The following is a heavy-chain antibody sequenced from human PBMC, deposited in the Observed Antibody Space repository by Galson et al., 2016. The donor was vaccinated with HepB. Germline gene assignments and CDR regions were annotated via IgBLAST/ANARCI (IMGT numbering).Heavy chain of an antibody. CDR1: GFTFSRYD. D-gene: IGHD1-14*01. CDR2: IGTAGDT. J-gene: IGHJ6*02. V-gene: IGHV3-13*01. Sequence: SLRLSCAASGFTFSRYDMHWVRHVTGKGLEWVSAIGTAGDTYYPGSVKGRFTISRENAKNSLYLQMNSLRDEDTAVYYCVRDGGGTGGYYYYAMDVWGQGTTVTVSS. CDR3: VRDGGGTGGYYYYAMDV.